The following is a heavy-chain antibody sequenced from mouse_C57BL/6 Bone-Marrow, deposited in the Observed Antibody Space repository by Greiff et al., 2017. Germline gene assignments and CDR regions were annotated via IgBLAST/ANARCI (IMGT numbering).Heavy chain of an antibody. Sequence: QVQLQQPGAELVMPGASVKLSCKASGYTFTSYWMHWVKQRPGQGLEWIGEIDPSDSYTNYNQKFKGKSTLTVDKSSSTAYMQLSSLTSEDSAVYYCALGWLLYWGQVTTLTVSS. D-gene: IGHD2-3*01. V-gene: IGHV1-69*01. J-gene: IGHJ2*01. CDR2: IDPSDSYT. CDR1: GYTFTSYW. CDR3: ALGWLLY.